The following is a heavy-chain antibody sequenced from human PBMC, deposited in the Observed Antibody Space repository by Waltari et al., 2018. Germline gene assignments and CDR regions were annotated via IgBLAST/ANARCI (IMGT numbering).Heavy chain of an antibody. Sequence: QVQLQQWGAGLLKPSETLSLTCAVYGVSFSNYYWTWIRQSPGKGLEGIGEITHSGSTYYNPSLKSRVNILVDSSANQFSLRLSSVTAADTAVYYCARGTPVRIFDDWGQGTLVTVSS. J-gene: IGHJ4*02. D-gene: IGHD2-15*01. CDR1: GVSFSNYY. V-gene: IGHV4-34*01. CDR2: ITHSGST. CDR3: ARGTPVRIFDD.